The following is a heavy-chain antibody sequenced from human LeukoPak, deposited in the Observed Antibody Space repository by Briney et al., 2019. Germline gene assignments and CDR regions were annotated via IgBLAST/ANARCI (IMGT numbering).Heavy chain of an antibody. CDR3: AASRSGWYLNKRNFDY. J-gene: IGHJ4*02. V-gene: IGHV1-8*01. CDR1: GYTFTSYD. CDR2: MNPNSGNT. D-gene: IGHD6-19*01. Sequence: GASVKVSCKASGYTFTSYDINWVRQATGQGLEWMGWMNPNSGNTGYAQKFQGGVTMTRNTSISTAYMELSSLRSEDTAVYYCAASRSGWYLNKRNFDYWGQGTLVTVSS.